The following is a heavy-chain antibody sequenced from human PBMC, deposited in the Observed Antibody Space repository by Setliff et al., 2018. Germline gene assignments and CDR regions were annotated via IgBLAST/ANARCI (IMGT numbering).Heavy chain of an antibody. CDR3: ARVSLKTYYDFWSGYYDRYFDY. J-gene: IGHJ4*02. CDR1: GGSISDNNW. D-gene: IGHD3-3*01. CDR2: IYHSGSA. Sequence: LSLTCAVSGGSISDNNWWSWVRQPPGKGLEWIGEIYHSGSANYNPSLKSRVTTSVDKSKNQFSLKIYSMTAADTAVYYCARVSLKTYYDFWSGYYDRYFDYWGQGTLVTVST. V-gene: IGHV4-4*02.